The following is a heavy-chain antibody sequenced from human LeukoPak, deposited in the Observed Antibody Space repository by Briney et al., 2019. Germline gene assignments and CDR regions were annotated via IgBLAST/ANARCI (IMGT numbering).Heavy chain of an antibody. D-gene: IGHD6-19*01. CDR1: GFTFSSYG. CDR2: IWYDGSNK. V-gene: IGHV3-33*01. J-gene: IGHJ4*02. Sequence: GGSLRLSCAASGFTFSSYGMHWVRQAPGKGLEWVAVIWYDGSNKYYADSVKGRFTISRDDSKNTLYLQMNSLRAEDTAVYYCARERPHSFSSGWFLVFDYWGQGTLVTVSS. CDR3: ARERPHSFSSGWFLVFDY.